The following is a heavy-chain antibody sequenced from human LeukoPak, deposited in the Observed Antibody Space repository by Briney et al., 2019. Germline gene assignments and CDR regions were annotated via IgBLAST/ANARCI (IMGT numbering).Heavy chain of an antibody. CDR3: ARDVGETRSSSWLRAGGY. J-gene: IGHJ4*02. CDR2: ISSSSSSYI. D-gene: IGHD6-13*01. V-gene: IGHV3-21*01. CDR1: GFTFSSYS. Sequence: PGGSLRLSCAASGFTFSSYSMNWVRQAPGKGLEWVSSISSSSSSYIYYADSVKGRFTISRDNAKNSLYLQMNSLRAEDTAVYYCARDVGETRSSSWLRAGGYWGQGTLVTVSS.